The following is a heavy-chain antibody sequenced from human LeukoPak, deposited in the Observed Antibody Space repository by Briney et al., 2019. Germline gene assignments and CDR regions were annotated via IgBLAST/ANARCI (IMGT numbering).Heavy chain of an antibody. CDR3: ARVGTYTYGSPVDH. CDR2: ISGGGGGT. D-gene: IGHD5-18*01. V-gene: IGHV3-23*01. Sequence: GGSLRLSCAASGFTFSSYAMGWVRQAPGKGLQWVSAISGGGGGTSYADSVKGRFTISRDNSKNTLSLQMNGLRAEDTAIYYCARVGTYTYGSPVDHWGQGTLVTVSS. CDR1: GFTFSSYA. J-gene: IGHJ4*02.